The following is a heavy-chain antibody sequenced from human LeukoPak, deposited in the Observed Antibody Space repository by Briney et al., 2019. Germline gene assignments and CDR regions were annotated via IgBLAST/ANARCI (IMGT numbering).Heavy chain of an antibody. V-gene: IGHV4-61*02. CDR2: IYTSGST. CDR3: ARDPGVPPFDY. Sequence: PSETLSLTCTVSGGSISSSSYYWSWIRQPAGKGLEWIGRIYTSGSTNYNPSLKSRVTMSVDTSKNQFTLKLSSVTAADTAVYYCARDPGVPPFDYWGQGTLVTVSS. D-gene: IGHD2-2*01. J-gene: IGHJ4*02. CDR1: GGSISSSSYY.